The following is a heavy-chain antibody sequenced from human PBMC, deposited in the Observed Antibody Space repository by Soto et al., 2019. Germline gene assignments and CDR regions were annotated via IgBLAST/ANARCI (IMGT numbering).Heavy chain of an antibody. Sequence: GGSLRRSCAASGFTFSSYGMHWVRQAPGKGLEWVAVIWYDGSNKYYADSVKGRFTISRDNSKKTLYLQMNSLRAEDTAVYYCARDPSSGYLDAFDIWGEGTMVTVSS. J-gene: IGHJ3*02. CDR2: IWYDGSNK. D-gene: IGHD3-22*01. CDR3: ARDPSSGYLDAFDI. CDR1: GFTFSSYG. V-gene: IGHV3-33*01.